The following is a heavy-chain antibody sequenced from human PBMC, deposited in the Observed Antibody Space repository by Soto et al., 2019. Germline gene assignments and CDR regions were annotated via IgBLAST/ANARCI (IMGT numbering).Heavy chain of an antibody. D-gene: IGHD1-26*01. CDR3: AKGRGYDYYHSMDV. J-gene: IGHJ6*03. V-gene: IGHV3-9*01. CDR2: LSWNSGSI. Sequence: EVQLVESGGGLVQPGRSLRLSCAASGFTFDDYAMHWVRQAPGKGLEWVSGLSWNSGSIGYADSVKGRLTISRDNAKNSLYLQMNSLRAEDTALYYCAKGRGYDYYHSMDVWGKGTTVTVPS. CDR1: GFTFDDYA.